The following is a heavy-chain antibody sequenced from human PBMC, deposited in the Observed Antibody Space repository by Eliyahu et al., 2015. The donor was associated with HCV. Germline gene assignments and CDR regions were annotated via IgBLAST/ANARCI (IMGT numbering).Heavy chain of an antibody. CDR3: VGVLWSGYYFDC. V-gene: IGHV3-23*01. D-gene: IGHD3-3*01. Sequence: EVQLLESGGGLVQPGGSLXLSCAASXFTFSNYAMSWVRQXPGKGLXWXSAITYSADSAYYADSVKGRFTISRDNSKNTLYLQMNSLSAEDTAVYYCVGVLWSGYYFDCWGHGTLVTVSS. CDR2: ITYSADSA. CDR1: XFTFSNYA. J-gene: IGHJ4*01.